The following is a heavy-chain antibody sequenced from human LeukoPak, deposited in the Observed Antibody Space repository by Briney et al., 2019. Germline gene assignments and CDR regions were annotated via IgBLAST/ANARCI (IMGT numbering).Heavy chain of an antibody. D-gene: IGHD3-22*01. Sequence: SETLSLTCTVSGGSISSYYWSWLRQPPGKGLEWIGYIYYSGSTNYNPSLKSRVTISVDTSKNQFSLKLSSVTAADTAVYYCARVTGYMIEDYFDSWGQGTLVTVSS. CDR1: GGSISSYY. V-gene: IGHV4-59*12. J-gene: IGHJ4*02. CDR3: ARVTGYMIEDYFDS. CDR2: IYYSGST.